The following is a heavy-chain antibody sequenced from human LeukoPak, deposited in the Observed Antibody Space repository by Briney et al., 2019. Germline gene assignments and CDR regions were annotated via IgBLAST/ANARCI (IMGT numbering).Heavy chain of an antibody. J-gene: IGHJ4*02. CDR2: IDYRGST. CDR1: GGSISNYY. V-gene: IGHV4-59*12. CDR3: ARGRSSLRITVFGVVIMYFDY. D-gene: IGHD3-3*01. Sequence: SETLSLTCTVSGGSISNYYWSWIRQPPGKGLEWIAYIDYRGSTTYNPSLKSRVTISVDTSRNQFSLKLSSETAADTAVYYCARGRSSLRITVFGVVIMYFDYWGQGTLVTVSS.